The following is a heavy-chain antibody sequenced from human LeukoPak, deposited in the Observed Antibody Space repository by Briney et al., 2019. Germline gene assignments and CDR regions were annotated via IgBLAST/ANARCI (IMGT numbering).Heavy chain of an antibody. CDR2: IYYSGST. CDR3: ARRDSSGWYSAFDP. CDR1: GGSISSSSYY. Sequence: SETLSLTCTVSGGSISSSSYYWGWIRQPPGKGLEWIGSIYYSGSTYYNPSLKSRVTISVDTSKNQFSLKLSSVTAADTAVYYCARRDSSGWYSAFDPWGHGALVTVSS. D-gene: IGHD6-19*01. V-gene: IGHV4-39*01. J-gene: IGHJ5*02.